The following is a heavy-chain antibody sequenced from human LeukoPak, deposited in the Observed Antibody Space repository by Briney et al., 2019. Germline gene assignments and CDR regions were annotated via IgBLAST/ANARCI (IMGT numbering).Heavy chain of an antibody. CDR3: TSGPIVAGEAFDY. CDR2: ITSKPNSYAT. D-gene: IGHD5-12*01. V-gene: IGHV3-73*01. CDR1: GFTFSGSV. Sequence: GGSLKLSCAASGFTFSGSVMHWVRQASGKGLEWVGRITSKPNSYATVYAASVKGRFTISSDDSKNTAYLQMNSLKAEDTAVYYCTSGPIVAGEAFDYWGQGTLVTVSS. J-gene: IGHJ4*02.